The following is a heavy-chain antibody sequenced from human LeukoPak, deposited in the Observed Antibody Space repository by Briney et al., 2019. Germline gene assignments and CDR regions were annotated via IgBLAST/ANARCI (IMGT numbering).Heavy chain of an antibody. CDR1: GYTFTTYG. CDR2: ISGDNGNT. V-gene: IGHV1-18*01. J-gene: IGHJ6*02. CDR3: ARNYYYDTSGYFRSYYFYGMDV. Sequence: ASVKVSCKASGYTFTTYGISWVRQAPGQGLEGMGWISGDNGNTIYAQNFQGRVTMTTDTSTTTVFMELKSLRSDDTAVYYCARNYYYDTSGYFRSYYFYGMDVWGQGTTVTVSS. D-gene: IGHD3-22*01.